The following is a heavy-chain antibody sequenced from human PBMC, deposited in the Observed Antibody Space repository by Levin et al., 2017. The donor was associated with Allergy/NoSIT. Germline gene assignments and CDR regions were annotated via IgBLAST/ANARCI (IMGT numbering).Heavy chain of an antibody. J-gene: IGHJ5*02. CDR3: ASAQRYYDSGGYYAPTWFDP. CDR2: LFYSGST. Sequence: SETLSLTCTVSGGSISSSTYFWVWIRQPPGKGLEWIGSLFYSGSTYYNSSLKTRVTISVDTSKNHFSLKMNSVTAADTAVSYCASAQRYYDSGGYYAPTWFDPWGQGTLVTVSS. CDR1: GGSISSSTYF. V-gene: IGHV4-39*07. D-gene: IGHD3-22*01.